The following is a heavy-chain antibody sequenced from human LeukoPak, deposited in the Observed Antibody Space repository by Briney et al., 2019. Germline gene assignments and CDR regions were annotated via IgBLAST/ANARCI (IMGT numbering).Heavy chain of an antibody. D-gene: IGHD6-13*01. CDR2: IYTSGST. Sequence: PSETLSLTCTVSGGSISSYYWSWIRQPAGKGLEWIGRIYTSGSTNYNPSLKSRVTISVDKSKNQFSLKLSSVTAADTAVHYCARTAAAALYYFDYWGQGTLVTVSS. V-gene: IGHV4-4*07. J-gene: IGHJ4*02. CDR1: GGSISSYY. CDR3: ARTAAAALYYFDY.